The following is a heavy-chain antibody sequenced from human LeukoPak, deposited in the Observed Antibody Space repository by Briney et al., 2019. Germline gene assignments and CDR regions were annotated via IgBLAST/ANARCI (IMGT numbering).Heavy chain of an antibody. CDR2: IYTSGST. CDR1: GGSIGSYY. CDR3: ARDHGQWLIP. D-gene: IGHD6-19*01. Sequence: MSSETLSLTCTVSGGSIGSYYWSWIRQPAGKGLEWIGCIYTSGSTNYNPSLKSRVTMSVDTSKNQFSLKLSSVTAADTAVYYCARDHGQWLIPWGQGTLVTVSS. J-gene: IGHJ5*02. V-gene: IGHV4-4*07.